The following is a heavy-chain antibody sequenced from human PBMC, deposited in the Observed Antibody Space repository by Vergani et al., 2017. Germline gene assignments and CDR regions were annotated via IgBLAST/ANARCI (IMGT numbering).Heavy chain of an antibody. Sequence: QVQLLQSGAEVKKPGASVKVSCKASRYTFSNYGITWVRQAPGQGLEWVAWISVYNGNTKYARNVQGRVTLTTDTSTSTAYMELRSLRFDDTAVYYCAGERSPRYNYGWIDDIWGQGTLVTVSS. CDR1: RYTFSNYG. J-gene: IGHJ4*02. V-gene: IGHV1-18*01. CDR3: AGERSPRYNYGWIDDI. CDR2: ISVYNGNT. D-gene: IGHD5-18*01.